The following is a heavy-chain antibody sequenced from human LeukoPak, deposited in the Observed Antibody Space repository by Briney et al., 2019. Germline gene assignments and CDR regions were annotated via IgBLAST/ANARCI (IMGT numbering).Heavy chain of an antibody. CDR2: IYYSGSS. Sequence: SETLSLTCTVSGGSISSSSYYWGWIRQPPGTGLEWIGSIYYSGSSYYNPSLKSRVTISVDTSKNQFSLKLSSVTAADTAIYYCAKHYMGSSYNRGLDYWGQGTLVTVSS. D-gene: IGHD3-10*01. CDR3: AKHYMGSSYNRGLDY. CDR1: GGSISSSSYY. V-gene: IGHV4-39*01. J-gene: IGHJ4*02.